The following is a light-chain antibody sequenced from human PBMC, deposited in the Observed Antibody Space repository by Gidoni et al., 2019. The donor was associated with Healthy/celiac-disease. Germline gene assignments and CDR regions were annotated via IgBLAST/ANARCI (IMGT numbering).Light chain of an antibody. CDR1: QSISSY. J-gene: IGKJ2*01. CDR3: QQSYSTPRT. CDR2: AAS. Sequence: DIQMTQSPSSLSASVGDRVTITCRASQSISSYLNWYQQKPGKAPKLLIYAASSLQSGVPSRISDRGSGTDFTLTISSLQPEDFATYYCQQSYSTPRTFGQGTKLEIK. V-gene: IGKV1-39*01.